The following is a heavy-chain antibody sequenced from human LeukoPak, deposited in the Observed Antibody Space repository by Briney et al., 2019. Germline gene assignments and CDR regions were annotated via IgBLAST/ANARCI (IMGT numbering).Heavy chain of an antibody. CDR3: ARERAYDSSGYYFVIAAPYYYYYYMDV. D-gene: IGHD3-22*01. Sequence: SETLSLTCAVYGGSFSGYYWSWIRQPPGKGLEWIGEINHSGSTNYNPSLKSRVTMSVDTSKSQFSLKLSSVTAADTAVYYCARERAYDSSGYYFVIAAPYYYYYYMDVWGKGTTVTISS. J-gene: IGHJ6*03. CDR2: INHSGST. CDR1: GGSFSGYY. V-gene: IGHV4-34*01.